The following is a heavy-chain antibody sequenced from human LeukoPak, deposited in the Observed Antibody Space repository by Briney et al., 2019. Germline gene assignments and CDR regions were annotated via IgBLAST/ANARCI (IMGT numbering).Heavy chain of an antibody. V-gene: IGHV3-20*04. Sequence: GGSLRLSCAASGFTLDDFGMSWVRQAPGKGVEWGSRINWNGGSTGYADSVKGRFTISRDNAKNSLYLQMNSLRAEDTALYYCARVPLAGSGSYYAPPDYWGQGTLVTVSS. CDR1: GFTLDDFG. D-gene: IGHD3-10*01. J-gene: IGHJ4*02. CDR2: INWNGGST. CDR3: ARVPLAGSGSYYAPPDY.